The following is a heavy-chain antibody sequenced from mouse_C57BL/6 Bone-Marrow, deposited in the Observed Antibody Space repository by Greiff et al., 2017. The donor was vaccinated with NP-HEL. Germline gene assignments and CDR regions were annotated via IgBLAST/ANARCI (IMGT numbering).Heavy chain of an antibody. V-gene: IGHV1-81*01. CDR2: IYPRSGNT. D-gene: IGHD3-3*01. CDR1: GYTFTSYG. Sequence: VQLQQSGAELARPGASVKLSCKASGYTFTSYGISWVKQRTGQGLEWIGEIYPRSGNTYYNEKFKGKATLTADKSSSTAYMELRSLTSEDSAVYFCARSRAGTTMDYWGQGTSVTVSS. CDR3: ARSRAGTTMDY. J-gene: IGHJ4*01.